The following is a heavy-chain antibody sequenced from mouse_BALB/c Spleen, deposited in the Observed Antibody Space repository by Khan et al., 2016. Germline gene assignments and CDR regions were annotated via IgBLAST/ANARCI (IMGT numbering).Heavy chain of an antibody. CDR2: IWWNDNN. Sequence: QVTLKESGPGILQPSQTLSLTCSFSGFSLNTYGIGVGWIRQPSGKGLEWLAHIWWNDNNPYNTALKSRLTLSKDTSNNQVFLKIASVDTADTATYYCARIARWDGAVWGQGTLVSVAA. CDR1: GFSLNTYGIG. CDR3: ARIARWDGAV. V-gene: IGHV8-11*01. J-gene: IGHJ3*01. D-gene: IGHD4-1*01.